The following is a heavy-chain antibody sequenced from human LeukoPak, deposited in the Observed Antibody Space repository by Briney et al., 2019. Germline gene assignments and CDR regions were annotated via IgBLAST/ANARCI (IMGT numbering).Heavy chain of an antibody. CDR1: GFTFSSYS. V-gene: IGHV3-21*01. J-gene: IGHJ6*02. CDR3: ARGESKYSSGWYLWYGMDV. D-gene: IGHD6-19*01. CDR2: ISSSSTYI. Sequence: PGGSLRLSCAASGFTFSSYSMNWVRQAPGKGLEWVSSISSSSTYIYYADSVKGRFTISRDNAKNSLYLQMNSLRAEDTAVYYCARGESKYSSGWYLWYGMDVWGQGTTVTVSS.